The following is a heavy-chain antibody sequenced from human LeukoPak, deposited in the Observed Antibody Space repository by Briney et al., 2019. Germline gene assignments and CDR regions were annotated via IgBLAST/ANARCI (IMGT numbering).Heavy chain of an antibody. D-gene: IGHD1-26*01. Sequence: SETLSLTCTVSGGSISSSSYYWGWTRQPPGKGLEWIGSIYYSGSIYYNPSLKSRVTISVDTSKNQLSLKLRSVTAADTAVYYCARERREQLLPPYTRLVTYFDYWGQGTLVTVSS. J-gene: IGHJ4*02. CDR2: IYYSGSI. CDR3: ARERREQLLPPYTRLVTYFDY. V-gene: IGHV4-39*07. CDR1: GGSISSSSYY.